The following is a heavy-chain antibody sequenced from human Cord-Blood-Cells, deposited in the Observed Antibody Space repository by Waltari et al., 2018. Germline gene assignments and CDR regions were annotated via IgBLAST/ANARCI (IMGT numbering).Heavy chain of an antibody. V-gene: IGHV1-69*01. CDR3: ARGRGIAAPRSFDY. J-gene: IGHJ4*02. D-gene: IGHD6-13*01. CDR2: SIPIFGTA. Sequence: QVQLVQSGAEVKKPGSSVKVSCKASGGTFSSYAISWVRQAPGQGLEWMGGSIPIFGTANYAQKFQGRVTITADESTSTAYMELSSLRSEDTAVYYCARGRGIAAPRSFDYWGQGTLVTVSS. CDR1: GGTFSSYA.